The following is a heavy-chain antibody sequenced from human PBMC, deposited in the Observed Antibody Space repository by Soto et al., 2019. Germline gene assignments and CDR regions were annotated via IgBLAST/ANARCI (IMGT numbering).Heavy chain of an antibody. D-gene: IGHD4-17*01. CDR1: GGSVSSGSYY. J-gene: IGHJ6*02. Sequence: PSETLSLTCTVSGGSVSSGSYYWSWIRQPPGKGLEWIGYIYYSGSTNYNPSLKSRVTISVDTSKNQFSLKLSSVTAADTAVYYCARATGGGDYVGYYYYGMDVWGQGTTVTVSS. V-gene: IGHV4-61*01. CDR3: ARATGGGDYVGYYYYGMDV. CDR2: IYYSGST.